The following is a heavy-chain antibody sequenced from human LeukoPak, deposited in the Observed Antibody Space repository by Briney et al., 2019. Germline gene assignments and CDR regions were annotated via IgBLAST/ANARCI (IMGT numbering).Heavy chain of an antibody. CDR2: ISSSGSTI. V-gene: IGHV3-48*03. Sequence: PGGSLRLSCAASGFTFSSYEFHWVRQAPGKGLEWVSYISSSGSTIYYADSVKGRFTISRDNAKNSLYLQMNSLKTEDTAVYYCNYYDSSGRMFSDAFDIWGQGTMVTVSS. D-gene: IGHD3-22*01. CDR3: NYYDSSGRMFSDAFDI. CDR1: GFTFSSYE. J-gene: IGHJ3*02.